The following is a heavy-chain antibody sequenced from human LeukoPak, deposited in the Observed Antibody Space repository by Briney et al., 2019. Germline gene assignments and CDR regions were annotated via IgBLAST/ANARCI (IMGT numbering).Heavy chain of an antibody. CDR2: IYYSGST. Sequence: SETLSLTCTVSGGSVSSGSYYWSWIRQPPGKGLEWIGYIYYSGSTNYNPSLKSRVTISVDTSKNQFSLKLSSVTAADTAVYYCARDSSGNYGYWGQGTLVTVSS. J-gene: IGHJ4*02. D-gene: IGHD1-26*01. CDR1: GGSVSSGSYY. V-gene: IGHV4-61*01. CDR3: ARDSSGNYGY.